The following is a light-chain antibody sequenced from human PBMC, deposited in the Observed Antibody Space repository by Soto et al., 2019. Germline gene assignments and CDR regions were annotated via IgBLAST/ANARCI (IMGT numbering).Light chain of an antibody. CDR2: GAS. CDR1: QSVSSN. Sequence: EIVMTQSPATLSSSPGERAALSCRASQSVSSNLAWYQQKPGQAPRLLIYGASTRATGVPARFSGSGSGTEFTLTISSLRSEDFAVYYCQQYYDWITFGQGTRLELK. CDR3: QQYYDWIT. J-gene: IGKJ5*01. V-gene: IGKV3-15*01.